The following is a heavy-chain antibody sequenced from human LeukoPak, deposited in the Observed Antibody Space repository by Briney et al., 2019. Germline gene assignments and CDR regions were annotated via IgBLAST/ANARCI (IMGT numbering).Heavy chain of an antibody. D-gene: IGHD6-13*01. Sequence: GGSLRLSCAASGFAFGHYRTHWVRQAPGKGRVWDSTINTDGTTTYADSVKGRFTISRDNAKNTLFLQMHSLRAEETAVYYCARLVRWSWHFDYWGQGTLVTVSS. CDR2: INTDGTT. V-gene: IGHV3-74*01. CDR3: ARLVRWSWHFDY. J-gene: IGHJ4*02. CDR1: GFAFGHYR.